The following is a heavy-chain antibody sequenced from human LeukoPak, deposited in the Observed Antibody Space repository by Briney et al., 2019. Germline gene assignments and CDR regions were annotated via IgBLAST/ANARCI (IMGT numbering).Heavy chain of an antibody. CDR3: ATFKHDYDKVFYFDY. V-gene: IGHV1-24*01. D-gene: IGHD4-17*01. J-gene: IGHJ4*02. CDR1: GYTLTELS. CDR2: FDPEDGET. Sequence: ASVKVSCKVSGYTLTELSMHWVRQAPGKGLEWMGGFDPEDGETIYAQKFQGRVTMTEDTSTDTAYMELSSLRPEDTAVYYCATFKHDYDKVFYFDYWGQGTLVTVSS.